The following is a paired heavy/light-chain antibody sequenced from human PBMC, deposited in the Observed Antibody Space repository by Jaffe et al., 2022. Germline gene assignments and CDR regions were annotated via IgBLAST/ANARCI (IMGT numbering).Light chain of an antibody. Sequence: QSVLTQPPSVSGAPGQRVTISCTGSSSNIGAGYDVHWYQQLPGTAPKLLIYGNSNRPSGVPDRFSGSKSGTSASLAITGLQAEDEADYYCQSYDSSLRVFGGGTKLTVL. CDR2: GNS. CDR3: QSYDSSLRV. V-gene: IGLV1-40*01. CDR1: SSNIGAGYD. J-gene: IGLJ2*01.
Heavy chain of an antibody. CDR3: ARVKGSYDFWSGPHNYHRPKYYYYYYYMDV. CDR2: INHSGST. V-gene: IGHV4-34*01. D-gene: IGHD3-3*01. Sequence: QVQLQQWGAGLLKPSETLSLTCAVYGGSFSGYYWSWIRQPPGKGLEWIGEINHSGSTNYNPSLKSRVTISVDTSKNQFSLKLSSVTAADTAVYYCARVKGSYDFWSGPHNYHRPKYYYYYYYMDVWGKGTTVTVSS. CDR1: GGSFSGYY. J-gene: IGHJ6*03.